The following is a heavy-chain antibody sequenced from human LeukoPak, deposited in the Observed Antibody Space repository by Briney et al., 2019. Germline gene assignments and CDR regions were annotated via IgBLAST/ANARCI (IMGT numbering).Heavy chain of an antibody. CDR2: IYHSGST. CDR1: GGSISSSNW. J-gene: IGHJ6*02. D-gene: IGHD6-13*01. V-gene: IGHV4-4*02. CDR3: ARGSRVAAAGTWDYGMDV. Sequence: SETLSLTCAVSGGSISSSNWWSWVRQPPGKGLEWIGEIYHSGSTNYNPSLKSRVTISVDKSKNQFPLKLSSVTAADTTVYYCARGSRVAAAGTWDYGMDVWGQGTTVTVSS.